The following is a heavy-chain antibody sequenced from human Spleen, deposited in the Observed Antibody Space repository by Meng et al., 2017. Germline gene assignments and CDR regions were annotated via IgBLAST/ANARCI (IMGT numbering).Heavy chain of an antibody. CDR3: ARRKAVTGTPFVY. D-gene: IGHD1-7*01. V-gene: IGHV4-34*01. CDR2: VNHSGST. J-gene: IGHJ4*02. Sequence: QLQLQQWGAGRFNPSETLSLTCAVYGGSFSGYYWSWIRQPPGKGLEWIGEVNHSGSTNYHPSLKSRVTISVDTSKSQFSLKLSSVTAADTAVYYCARRKAVTGTPFVYWDQGTLVTVSS. CDR1: GGSFSGYY.